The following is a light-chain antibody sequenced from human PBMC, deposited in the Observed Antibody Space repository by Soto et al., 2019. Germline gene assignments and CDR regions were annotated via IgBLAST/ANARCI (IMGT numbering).Light chain of an antibody. CDR3: HSYDSTLSGSV. CDR1: SSNIGTGYD. CDR2: GNN. Sequence: VLTQPPSVSGAPGQRVTISCAGSSSNIGTGYDVYWYQQLPGTAPKLLTYGNNNRPSGVPDRFSGSKSGTSASLAITGLQPEDEADYFCHSYDSTLSGSVFGTGTKVTVL. V-gene: IGLV1-40*01. J-gene: IGLJ1*01.